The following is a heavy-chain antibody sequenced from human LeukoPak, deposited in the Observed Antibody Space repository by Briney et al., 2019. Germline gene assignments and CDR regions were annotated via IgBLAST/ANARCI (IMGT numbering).Heavy chain of an antibody. J-gene: IGHJ6*02. V-gene: IGHV3-11*01. Sequence: GGSLRLSCAASGFTFSDYYMSWIRQAPGKGLGWVSYISSSGSTIYYADSVKGRFTISRDNAKNSLYLQMNSLRAEDTAVYYCARDHAIAAAGTFYYYGMDVWGQGTTVTVSS. CDR3: ARDHAIAAAGTFYYYGMDV. CDR1: GFTFSDYY. CDR2: ISSSGSTI. D-gene: IGHD6-13*01.